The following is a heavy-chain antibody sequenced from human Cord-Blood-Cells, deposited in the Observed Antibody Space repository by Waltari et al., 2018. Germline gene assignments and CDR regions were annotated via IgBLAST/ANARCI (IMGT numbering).Heavy chain of an antibody. CDR2: IIPILGIA. J-gene: IGHJ4*02. D-gene: IGHD5-12*01. Sequence: QVQLVQSGAQVKKPGSSAKVSCKTSAGTFSTYAISWVRQAPGQGLEGMGRIIPILGIANYEQKLQGRVTITADKSTSTAYMELSSLRSEDTAVYYCAATGYSGYYFDYWGQGTLVTVSS. V-gene: IGHV1-69*09. CDR3: AATGYSGYYFDY. CDR1: AGTFSTYA.